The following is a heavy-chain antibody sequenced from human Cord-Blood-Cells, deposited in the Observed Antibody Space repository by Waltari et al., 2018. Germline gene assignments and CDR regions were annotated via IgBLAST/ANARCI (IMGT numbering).Heavy chain of an antibody. D-gene: IGHD4-4*01. CDR2: INHSGST. V-gene: IGHV4-34*01. J-gene: IGHJ6*03. Sequence: QVQLQQWGAGLLKPSETLSLTCAVYGGSFSGYYWSWIRQPPGKGLEWIGEINHSGSTNYNPSLKSRVTISVDTSKNQFSLKLSSVTAADTAVYYCARNPTVTKDYYYYYYMDVWGKGTTVTVSS. CDR3: ARNPTVTKDYYYYYYMDV. CDR1: GGSFSGYY.